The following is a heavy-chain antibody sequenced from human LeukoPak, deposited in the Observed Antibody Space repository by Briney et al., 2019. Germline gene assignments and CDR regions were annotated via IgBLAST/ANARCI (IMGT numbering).Heavy chain of an antibody. Sequence: SEXXSXTCTVSGGSISSSSYYWGWVRQPPGRGLEWVGSIYYSGSTYYNPSLKSRVTISVDTSKNQFSLKLSSVTAADTAVYYCARHPIGYCSGGSCRPFDYWGQGTLVTVSS. V-gene: IGHV4-39*01. CDR2: IYYSGST. D-gene: IGHD2-15*01. CDR1: GGSISSSSYY. CDR3: ARHPIGYCSGGSCRPFDY. J-gene: IGHJ4*02.